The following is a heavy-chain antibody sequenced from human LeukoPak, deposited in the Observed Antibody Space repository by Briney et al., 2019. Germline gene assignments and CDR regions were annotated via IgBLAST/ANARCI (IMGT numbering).Heavy chain of an antibody. CDR1: GFTFSDYS. CDR3: ARDIEAAGLFLDY. Sequence: GGSLRLSCAASGFTFSDYSMNWVRQAPGKGLEWVSSISRNSRHVYYGGSVWGRFTISRDDARNSLFLEMNSLRAEDTAVYYCARDIEAAGLFLDYWGQGTLVTVSS. CDR2: ISRNSRHV. V-gene: IGHV3-21*01. D-gene: IGHD6-13*01. J-gene: IGHJ4*02.